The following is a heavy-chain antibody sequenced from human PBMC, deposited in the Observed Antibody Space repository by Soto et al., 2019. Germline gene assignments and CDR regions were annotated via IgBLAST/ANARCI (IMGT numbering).Heavy chain of an antibody. CDR2: ISTDGTTI. CDR3: VRDRTTFALFDY. J-gene: IGHJ4*02. CDR1: GFSFTSYW. V-gene: IGHV3-74*01. D-gene: IGHD3-3*02. Sequence: EVQLVESGGGLVQPGGSLRLSCAASGFSFTSYWMHWVRQAPGKGLEWISRISTDGTTIGFAASVRGRFTASRDNAKNTLYLQLNSLRVDDTAVYYCVRDRTTFALFDYWGQGTLVTVSS.